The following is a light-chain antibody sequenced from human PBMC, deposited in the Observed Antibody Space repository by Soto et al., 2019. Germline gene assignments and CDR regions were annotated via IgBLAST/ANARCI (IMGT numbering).Light chain of an antibody. CDR1: QSVSSNY. Sequence: EIVLTQSPGTLSLSPGERATLSCRASQSVSSNYFAWYQQKPGQAPRLLIYGASSRATGIPDRFSGSGSGTNFTLTISRLEPEDFAVYYCQQYVSSLSITFGQGTRLEIK. CDR3: QQYVSSLSIT. V-gene: IGKV3-20*01. J-gene: IGKJ5*01. CDR2: GAS.